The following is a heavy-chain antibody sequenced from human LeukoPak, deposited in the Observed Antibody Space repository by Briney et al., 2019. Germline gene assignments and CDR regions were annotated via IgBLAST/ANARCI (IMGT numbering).Heavy chain of an antibody. D-gene: IGHD5-12*01. CDR1: GFTLSSYS. V-gene: IGHV3-48*04. CDR2: ISSSGNTK. CDR3: VSPTADYPFLYYFDS. Sequence: GGSLRLSCVASGFTLSSYSMNWVRQAPGKGLEWISYISSSGNTKYYADSVKGRFTISRDNAKNSLFLQMNSLRAEDTAMYYCVSPTADYPFLYYFDSWGQGTLVTVSS. J-gene: IGHJ4*02.